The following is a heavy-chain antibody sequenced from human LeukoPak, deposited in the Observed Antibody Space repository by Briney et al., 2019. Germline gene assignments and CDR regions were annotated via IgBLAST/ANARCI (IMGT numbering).Heavy chain of an antibody. CDR1: GITFSSYA. D-gene: IGHD2-2*01. V-gene: IGHV3-23*01. J-gene: IGHJ4*02. CDR3: AKDLEDIVVVPAAIDY. CDR2: ISGSSASI. Sequence: GGSLRLSCAASGITFSSYAMSWVRQAPGKGLEWVSTISGSSASIYYADSVKGRFTISRDNSKNTLYLQMNSLRAEDTAVYYCAKDLEDIVVVPAAIDYWGQGTLVTVSS.